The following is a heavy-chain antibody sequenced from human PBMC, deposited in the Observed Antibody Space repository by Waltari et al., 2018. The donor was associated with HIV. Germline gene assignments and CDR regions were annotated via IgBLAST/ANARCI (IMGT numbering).Heavy chain of an antibody. CDR3: ARGSTGRLQARGGYFGLDV. D-gene: IGHD4-4*01. J-gene: IGHJ6*02. Sequence: EVQVVDSGGDLVQPGQSLRLSCAASGFTVSHNYVTWVRQAPGKGLEGVSVINSSGKIDYSDSAKGRFIMSRDSSKNTVYLQMNSLRIGDTAVYYCARGSTGRLQARGGYFGLDVWGQGTTVTVSS. CDR2: INSSGKI. CDR1: GFTVSHNY. V-gene: IGHV3-66*02.